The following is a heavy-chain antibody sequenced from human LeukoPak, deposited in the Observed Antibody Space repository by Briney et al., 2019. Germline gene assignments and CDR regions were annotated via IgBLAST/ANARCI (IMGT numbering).Heavy chain of an antibody. CDR2: ISGSGGST. J-gene: IGHJ2*01. D-gene: IGHD1-26*01. CDR3: AKLGYSGSPGVYWYFDL. CDR1: GFTFSSYG. Sequence: GGTLRLSCAASGFTFSSYGMSWVRQAPGKGLEWVSAISGSGGSTYYADSVKGRFTISRDNSKNTLYLQMNSLRAEDTAVYYCAKLGYSGSPGVYWYFDLWGRGTLVTVSS. V-gene: IGHV3-23*01.